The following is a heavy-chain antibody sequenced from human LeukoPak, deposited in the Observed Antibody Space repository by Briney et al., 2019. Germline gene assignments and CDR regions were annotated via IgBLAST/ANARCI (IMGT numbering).Heavy chain of an antibody. J-gene: IGHJ4*02. D-gene: IGHD2-8*01. CDR2: VKNRGSDK. V-gene: IGHV3-30*02. Sequence: GGSLRLSCAASGFTFSGVGMHCVCAAPDKGVWWMSLVKNRGSDKRYPDSVKGRFTISRDNSKNTVFLQVNSLRDEDTAVYYCAKGFQWAFDYWRQGTQVTVSS. CDR1: GFTFSGVG. CDR3: AKGFQWAFDY.